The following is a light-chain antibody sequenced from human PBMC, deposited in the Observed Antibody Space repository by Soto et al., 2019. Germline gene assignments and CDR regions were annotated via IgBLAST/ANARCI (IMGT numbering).Light chain of an antibody. Sequence: EIVLTQSPGTLSLSPGERATLSCRSSQSVSSSYVAWYQQKPGQAPRLLIYDVSSRATGIPDRFSGSGSGTDFTLNISRLEPEDFAVYYCQQYGSSPTFGQGTKVEIK. CDR2: DVS. V-gene: IGKV3-20*01. CDR1: QSVSSSY. J-gene: IGKJ1*01. CDR3: QQYGSSPT.